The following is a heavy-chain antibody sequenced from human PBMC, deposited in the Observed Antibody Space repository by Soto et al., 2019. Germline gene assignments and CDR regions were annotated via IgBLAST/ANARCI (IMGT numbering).Heavy chain of an antibody. J-gene: IGHJ6*02. D-gene: IGHD6-13*01. V-gene: IGHV4-31*03. Sequence: SETLSLTCTVSGGSISSGGYYWSWIRQHPGKGLEWIGYIYYSGSTYYNPSLKSRVTISVDTSKNQFSLKLSSVTAADTAVYYCARQYSSSWSFYYYYCMDVWGQGTTVTVSS. CDR1: GGSISSGGYY. CDR3: ARQYSSSWSFYYYYCMDV. CDR2: IYYSGST.